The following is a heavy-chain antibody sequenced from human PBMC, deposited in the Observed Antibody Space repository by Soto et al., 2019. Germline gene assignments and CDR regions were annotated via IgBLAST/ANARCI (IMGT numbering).Heavy chain of an antibody. J-gene: IGHJ6*02. CDR1: GGTFSSYA. CDR3: ARSQGSSTSLEIYYYYYYGMEV. Sequence: QLQLVQSGAEVKKPGSSVKVSCKASGGTFSSYAISWVRQAPGQGLEWMGGIIPISGTANYAQKFQGRVTITADESTSTAYMELSSLRSEDTAVYYCARSQGSSTSLEIYYYYYYGMEVWGQGTTVTVSS. V-gene: IGHV1-69*01. D-gene: IGHD2-2*01. CDR2: IIPISGTA.